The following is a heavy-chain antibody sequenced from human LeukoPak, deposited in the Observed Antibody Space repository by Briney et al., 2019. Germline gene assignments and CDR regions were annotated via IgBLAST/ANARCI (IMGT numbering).Heavy chain of an antibody. Sequence: GGSLRLSCAASGFTFSSYSMSWVRQAPGKGLEWVSTISGSGDSTYYADSVKGRFTISRDNSKNTLYLQMNSLRAEDTAVYYCARGSALGAYFDYWGQGTLVAVSS. CDR1: GFTFSSYS. J-gene: IGHJ4*02. V-gene: IGHV3-23*01. CDR3: ARGSALGAYFDY. D-gene: IGHD3-10*01. CDR2: ISGSGDST.